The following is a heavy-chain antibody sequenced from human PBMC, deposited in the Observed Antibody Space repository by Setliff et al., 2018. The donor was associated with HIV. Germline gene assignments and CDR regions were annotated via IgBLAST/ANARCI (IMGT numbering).Heavy chain of an antibody. CDR2: ISNDGSNK. D-gene: IGHD2-15*01. V-gene: IGHV3-30*01. CDR1: GFTFSRSA. Sequence: LRLSCAASGFTFSRSAVHWVRQAPGKGLEWVAVISNDGSNKFYADSVKGRFTTSRDNSKNTVYLQMNSLRTEDTALYYCTPLDYWGQGTPVTVSS. J-gene: IGHJ4*02. CDR3: TPLDY.